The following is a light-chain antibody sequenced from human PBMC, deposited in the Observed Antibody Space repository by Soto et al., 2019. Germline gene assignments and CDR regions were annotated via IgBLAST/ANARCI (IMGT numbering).Light chain of an antibody. CDR3: QQHNDWPLT. CDR2: GAS. V-gene: IGKV3-15*01. J-gene: IGKJ2*01. Sequence: EIVMTQSPATLSVSPGERAILSCRANETISNNLAWHQQKPGQAARLLIYGASTRATGIPARFSGTGFGTDFTLTINSLQSEDFAVYYCQQHNDWPLTFGQGTRLEI. CDR1: ETISNN.